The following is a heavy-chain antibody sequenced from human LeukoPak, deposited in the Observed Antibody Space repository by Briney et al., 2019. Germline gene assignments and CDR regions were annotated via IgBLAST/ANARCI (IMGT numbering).Heavy chain of an antibody. V-gene: IGHV1-69*05. J-gene: IGHJ4*02. Sequence: GASVKVSCKASGGTFSSYAISWVRQAPGQGLEWMGGIIPIFGTANYAQKFQGRVTITTDESTSTAYMELSSLRSEDTAVYYCARAMIVEVIDQAAFDYWGQGTLVTVSS. D-gene: IGHD3-22*01. CDR1: GGTFSSYA. CDR2: IIPIFGTA. CDR3: ARAMIVEVIDQAAFDY.